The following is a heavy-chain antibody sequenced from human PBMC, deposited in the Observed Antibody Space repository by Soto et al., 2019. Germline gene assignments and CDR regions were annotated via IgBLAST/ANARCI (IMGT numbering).Heavy chain of an antibody. D-gene: IGHD1-26*01. J-gene: IGHJ4*02. CDR3: ARDDSGSYYLFDY. Sequence: GASVKVSCQVSGYTLTELSMHWVRQAPGKGLEWMGGFDPEDGETIYAQKFQGRVTMTTDTSTSTAYMELRSLRSDDTAVYYCARDDSGSYYLFDYWGQGTLVTVPQ. CDR1: GYTLTELS. CDR2: FDPEDGET. V-gene: IGHV1-24*01.